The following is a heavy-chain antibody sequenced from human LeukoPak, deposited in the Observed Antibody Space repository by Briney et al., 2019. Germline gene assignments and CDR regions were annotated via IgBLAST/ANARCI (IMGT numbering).Heavy chain of an antibody. CDR3: ARRPVATIKGYFDS. CDR2: STDGNCK. D-gene: IGHD5-24*01. J-gene: IGHJ4*02. V-gene: IGHV3-30*09. Sequence: STDGNCKYYADSVKGRFAVSRDNSKNMLYLQMNSLSADDTAVYYCARRPVATIKGYFDSWGQGTLVTVSS.